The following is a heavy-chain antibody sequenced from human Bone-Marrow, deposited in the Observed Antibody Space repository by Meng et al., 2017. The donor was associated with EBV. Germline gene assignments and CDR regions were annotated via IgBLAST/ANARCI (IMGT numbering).Heavy chain of an antibody. Sequence: QVQLVKSGAEVKKPGSSVKVSCKASGGTFSSYAISWVRQAPGQGLEWMGGIIPIFGTANYAQKFQGRVTITADESTSTAYMELRSLRSEDTAVYYCARQTVPYDSSGYFDYWGQGTLVTVSS. CDR1: GGTFSSYA. V-gene: IGHV1-69*01. CDR3: ARQTVPYDSSGYFDY. CDR2: IIPIFGTA. J-gene: IGHJ4*02. D-gene: IGHD3-22*01.